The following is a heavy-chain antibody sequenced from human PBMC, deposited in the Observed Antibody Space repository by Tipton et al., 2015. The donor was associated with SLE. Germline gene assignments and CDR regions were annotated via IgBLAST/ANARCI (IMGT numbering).Heavy chain of an antibody. J-gene: IGHJ2*01. D-gene: IGHD6-19*01. CDR2: TSYSGST. CDR3: ARLQWLVLNWYFDL. CDR1: DDSIRDYY. Sequence: TLSLTCSVSDDSIRDYYFSWIRQPPGNKLEWIGYTSYSGSTRYNPSLKSRVTISVDTSKNQFSLKLSSVTAADTAVYYCARLQWLVLNWYFDLWGLGTLVTVAS. V-gene: IGHV4-59*01.